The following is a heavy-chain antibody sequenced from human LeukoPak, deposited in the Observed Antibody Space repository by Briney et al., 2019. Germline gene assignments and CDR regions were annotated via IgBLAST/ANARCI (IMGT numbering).Heavy chain of an antibody. Sequence: SETLSLTCTVSGGSVSDYYWGWIRQPPGKGLEWIGSIYYSGSTYYNPSLKSRVTISVDTSKNQFSLKLSSVTAADTAVYYCARDSRSGYYHYYYYMDVWGKGTTVTVSS. J-gene: IGHJ6*03. CDR1: GGSVSDYY. D-gene: IGHD3-3*01. CDR3: ARDSRSGYYHYYYYMDV. CDR2: IYYSGST. V-gene: IGHV4-39*07.